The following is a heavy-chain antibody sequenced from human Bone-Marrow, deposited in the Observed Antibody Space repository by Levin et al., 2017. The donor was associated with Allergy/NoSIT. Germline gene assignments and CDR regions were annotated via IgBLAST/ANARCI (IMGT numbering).Heavy chain of an antibody. D-gene: IGHD3-22*01. J-gene: IGHJ4*02. CDR2: INPNSGAT. Sequence: GESLKISCRASGYTFTAYYILWVRQAPGQGLQWVGRINPNSGATLYAQRFQGRVTMTEDTSINTAFMELSGLKSDDPAVYFCARTDFYDSETDYWGQGTLVTVSS. V-gene: IGHV1-2*06. CDR3: ARTDFYDSETDY. CDR1: GYTFTAYY.